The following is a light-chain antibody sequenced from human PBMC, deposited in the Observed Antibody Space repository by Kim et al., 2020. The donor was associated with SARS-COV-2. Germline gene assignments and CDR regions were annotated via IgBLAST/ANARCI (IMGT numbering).Light chain of an antibody. CDR3: NSRDSSGNEV. J-gene: IGLJ1*01. V-gene: IGLV3-19*01. CDR2: GKS. CDR1: SVRSYY. Sequence: VSLGQTVSITGQGGSVRSYYASWYQQKQGQAPVLVIYGKSNRPSGIPDRFSGSSSGNTASLTITGAQAEDEADYYCNSRDSSGNEVFGTGTKVTVL.